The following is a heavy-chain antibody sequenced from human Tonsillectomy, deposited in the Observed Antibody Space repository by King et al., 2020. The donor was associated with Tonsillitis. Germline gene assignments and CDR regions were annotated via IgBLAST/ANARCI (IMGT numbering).Heavy chain of an antibody. J-gene: IGHJ4*02. D-gene: IGHD3-16*01. V-gene: IGHV3-33*05. CDR2: ISYDGSNK. CDR1: GFTFSNYG. CDR3: ARSAYYFDY. Sequence: VQLVESGGGVVQPGRSLRLSCAASGFTFSNYGMHWVRQAPGKGLEWVAVISYDGSNKYYADSVKGRFTISRDNSKNTLYLQMNSLRAEDTAVYYCARSAYYFDYWGQGTLVPVSS.